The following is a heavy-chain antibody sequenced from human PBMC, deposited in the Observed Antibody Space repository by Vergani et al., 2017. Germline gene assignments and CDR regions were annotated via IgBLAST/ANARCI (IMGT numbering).Heavy chain of an antibody. V-gene: IGHV3-48*01. CDR2: ISSSSSTI. J-gene: IGHJ6*02. CDR1: GFTFSSYS. D-gene: IGHD3-22*01. CDR3: ARAMSSSGYHSYYYYGMDF. Sequence: EVQLVESGGGVVQPGGSLRLSCAASGFTFSSYSMNWVRQAPGKGLEWVSYISSSSSTIYYADSVRGRFTISREKAKNSLYLQMNSLRAEDTAVYYCARAMSSSGYHSYYYYGMDFWGQGTTVTVSS.